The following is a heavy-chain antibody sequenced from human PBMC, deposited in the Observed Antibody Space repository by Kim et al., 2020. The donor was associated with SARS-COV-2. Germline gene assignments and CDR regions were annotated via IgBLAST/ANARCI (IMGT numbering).Heavy chain of an antibody. Sequence: YAKKFQGRGTLTRNTSISTAYMELSSLRSEDTAVYYCARGRYSTMIVLGYWGQGTLVTVSS. V-gene: IGHV1-8*01. CDR3: ARGRYSTMIVLGY. D-gene: IGHD3-22*01. J-gene: IGHJ4*02.